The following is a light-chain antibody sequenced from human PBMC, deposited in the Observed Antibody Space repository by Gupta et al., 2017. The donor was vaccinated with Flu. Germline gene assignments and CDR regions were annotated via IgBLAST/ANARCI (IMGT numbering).Light chain of an antibody. CDR3: QLYNNWPPYT. Sequence: EIVMTQSPATLSVSPGERATLSCRASQSVSSNLAWYQQKPGQAPRLLIYGASTRATGIPARFSGSGSGTEFTLTISSRQSEDFAVYYCQLYNNWPPYTFGQGTKLEIK. CDR2: GAS. J-gene: IGKJ2*01. V-gene: IGKV3-15*01. CDR1: QSVSSN.